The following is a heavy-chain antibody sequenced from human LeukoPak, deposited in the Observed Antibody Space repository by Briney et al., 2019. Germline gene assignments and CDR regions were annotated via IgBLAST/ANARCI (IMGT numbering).Heavy chain of an antibody. Sequence: GASVKVSCKASGYTFLSYFMHWVRQAPGQGLEWMGIINPTGGSTTYAQKFQGRVTMTRDTSTSTVYMELSSLRSDDTAVYYCARTAARRFDYWGQGTLVTVSS. CDR2: INPTGGST. CDR3: ARTAARRFDY. D-gene: IGHD6-6*01. V-gene: IGHV1-46*01. CDR1: GYTFLSYF. J-gene: IGHJ4*02.